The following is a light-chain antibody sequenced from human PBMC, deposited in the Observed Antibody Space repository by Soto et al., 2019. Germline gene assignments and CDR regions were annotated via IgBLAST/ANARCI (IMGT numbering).Light chain of an antibody. V-gene: IGKV3D-20*02. CDR1: QSVSSSY. J-gene: IGKJ3*01. CDR2: GAS. CDR3: QQRSNWPGT. Sequence: EIVLTQSPGTLSLSPGERATLSCRASQSVSSSYLAWYQQKPGQAPRLLIYGASSRATGIPDRFSGSGSGTGFTLTINSLEPEDFAVYYCQQRSNWPGTFGPGSKVD.